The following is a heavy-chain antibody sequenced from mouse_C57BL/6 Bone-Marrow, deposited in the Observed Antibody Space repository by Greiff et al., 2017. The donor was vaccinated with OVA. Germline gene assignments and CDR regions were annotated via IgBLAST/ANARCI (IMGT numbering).Heavy chain of an antibody. Sequence: EVKLVESGGDLVKPGGSLKLSCAASGFTFSSYGMSWVRQTPDKRLEWVATISSGGSYTYYPDSVKGRFTISRDNAKNTLYLQMSSLKSEDTAMYYCAREGYGYFDSWGQGTTLTVSS. J-gene: IGHJ2*01. V-gene: IGHV5-6*01. CDR3: AREGYGYFDS. D-gene: IGHD2-14*01. CDR1: GFTFSSYG. CDR2: ISSGGSYT.